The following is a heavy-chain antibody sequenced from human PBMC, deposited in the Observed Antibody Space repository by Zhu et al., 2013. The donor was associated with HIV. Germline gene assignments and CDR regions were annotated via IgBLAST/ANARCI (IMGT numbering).Heavy chain of an antibody. CDR3: AKEDTAMVFLGFGSYYFDY. D-gene: IGHD5-18*01. CDR2: ISYDGSNK. V-gene: IGHV3-30*18. Sequence: VQLLESGGGLVQPGGSLRLSCAASGFTFSSYGMHWVRQAPGKGLEWVAVISYDGSNKYYADSVKGRFTISRDNSKNTLYLQMNSLRAEDTAVYYCAKEDTAMVFLGFGSYYFDYWGQGTLVTVSS. CDR1: GFTFSSYG. J-gene: IGHJ4*02.